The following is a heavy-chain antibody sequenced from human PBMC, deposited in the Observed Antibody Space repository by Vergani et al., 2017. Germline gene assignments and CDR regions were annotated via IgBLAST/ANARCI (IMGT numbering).Heavy chain of an antibody. CDR1: GYTFTGYY. CDR2: INPNSGGT. J-gene: IGHJ6*02. Sequence: QVQLVQSGAEVKKPGASVKVSCKASGYTFTGYYMHWVRQAPGHGLEWMGWINPNSGGTNYAQKFQGRVTMTRDTSISTAYMELSRLRSDDTAVYYCAKDSHDLWSGYYLRPTYGMDVWGQGTTVTVSS. V-gene: IGHV1-2*02. CDR3: AKDSHDLWSGYYLRPTYGMDV. D-gene: IGHD3-3*01.